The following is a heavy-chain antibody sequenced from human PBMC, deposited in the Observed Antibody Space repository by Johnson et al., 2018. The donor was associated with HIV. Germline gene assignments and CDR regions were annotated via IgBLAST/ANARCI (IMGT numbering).Heavy chain of an antibody. J-gene: IGHJ3*01. CDR1: GFTFSNAW. V-gene: IGHV3-15*05. CDR3: ARAQLLPDDAFNL. Sequence: VQLVESGGGLVKPGGSLRLSCAASGFTFSNAWMSWVRQAPGKGLEWVGRIKSKTDGGTTDYAAPVKGRFTISRDNAKNTLYLQLNSLRDEDTAVYYCARAQLLPDDAFNLWGQGTMVTVSS. D-gene: IGHD3-10*01. CDR2: IKSKTDGGTT.